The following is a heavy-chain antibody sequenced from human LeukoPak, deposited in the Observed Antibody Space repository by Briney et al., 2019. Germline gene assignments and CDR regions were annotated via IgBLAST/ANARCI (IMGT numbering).Heavy chain of an antibody. V-gene: IGHV3-30-3*01. D-gene: IGHD2-2*01. CDR3: VSQADFPNIVVVPAAMIAADAFDI. CDR1: GFTFNSFH. CDR2: ISFDGSNK. J-gene: IGHJ3*02. Sequence: PGGSLRLSCAASGFTFNSFHMHWVRQAPGKGLEWVAIISFDGSNKYYADSVKGRFTISRDNSKNTLSLQMNSLRAEDTAVHYCVSQADFPNIVVVPAAMIAADAFDIWGQGTMVTVSS.